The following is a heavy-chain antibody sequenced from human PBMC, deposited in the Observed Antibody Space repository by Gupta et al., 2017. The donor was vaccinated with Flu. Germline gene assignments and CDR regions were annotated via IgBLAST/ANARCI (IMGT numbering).Heavy chain of an antibody. Sequence: QVQLVETGGGVVQPGGSLRVPCAASGVKSSVFALHWVRQAPGKGLEWVAAVSYSGDNKYYVDAVRGRFTISRDNSNNMVYLQMNNLRAEDSAIYYCAKSTSTWNTYSYYHGMDVWGHGTTVSVSS. V-gene: IGHV3-30*18. CDR3: AKSTSTWNTYSYYHGMDV. D-gene: IGHD1/OR15-1a*01. CDR1: GVKSSVFA. J-gene: IGHJ6*02. CDR2: VSYSGDNK.